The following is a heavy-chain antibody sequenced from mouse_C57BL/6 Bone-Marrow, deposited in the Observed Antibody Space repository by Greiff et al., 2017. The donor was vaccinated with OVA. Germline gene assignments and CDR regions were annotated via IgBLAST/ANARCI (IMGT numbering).Heavy chain of an antibody. V-gene: IGHV1-82*01. D-gene: IGHD1-1*01. CDR2: IYPGDGDT. CDR1: GYAFSSSW. Sequence: QVQLQQSGPELVKPGASVKISCKASGYAFSSSWMHWVKQRPGKGLEWIGRIYPGDGDTNYNGKFKGKATLTADKSSSTAYMQLSSLTSEDSAVYFCARGSYRFAYWGQGTLVTVSA. J-gene: IGHJ3*01. CDR3: ARGSYRFAY.